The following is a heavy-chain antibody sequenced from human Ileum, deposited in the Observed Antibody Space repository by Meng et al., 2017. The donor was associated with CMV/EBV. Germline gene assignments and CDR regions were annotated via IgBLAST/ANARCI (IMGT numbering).Heavy chain of an antibody. Sequence: SGGSIISSSDDWGWIRQPPGKGLEWIGSIYYSGSTYYNPSLKSRVTISVDTSKNQFSLKLSSVTAADTAVYYCARHESEYQLLNIDYWGQGTLVTVSS. J-gene: IGHJ4*02. CDR1: GGSIISSSDD. CDR3: ARHESEYQLLNIDY. D-gene: IGHD2-2*01. CDR2: IYYSGST. V-gene: IGHV4-39*01.